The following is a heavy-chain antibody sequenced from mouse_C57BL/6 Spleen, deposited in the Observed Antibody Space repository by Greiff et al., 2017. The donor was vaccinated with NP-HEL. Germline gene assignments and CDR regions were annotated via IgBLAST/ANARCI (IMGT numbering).Heavy chain of an antibody. CDR1: GYSITSGYY. Sequence: EVQLVESGPGLVKPSQSLSLTCSVTGYSITSGYYWNWIRQFPGNKLEWMGYISYDGSNNYNPSLKNRISITRDTSKNQFFLKLNSVTTEDTATYYCARDEGYYYGSRGDYYFDYWGQGTTLTVSS. CDR2: ISYDGSN. J-gene: IGHJ2*01. D-gene: IGHD1-1*01. V-gene: IGHV3-6*01. CDR3: ARDEGYYYGSRGDYYFDY.